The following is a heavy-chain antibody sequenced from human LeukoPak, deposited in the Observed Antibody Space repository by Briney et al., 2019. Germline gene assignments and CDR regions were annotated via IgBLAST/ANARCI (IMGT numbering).Heavy chain of an antibody. D-gene: IGHD5-18*01. CDR1: GGTFSSYA. CDR3: ARGGEYSYYYGMDV. J-gene: IGHJ6*02. V-gene: IGHV1-69*04. Sequence: SVKVSCKASGGTFSSYAISGVRQAPGQGREWMGRIIPILGIANYAQKFQGRVTITADKSTITAYMELSSLRSEDTAVYYCARGGEYSYYYGMDVWGQGTTVTVSS. CDR2: IIPILGIA.